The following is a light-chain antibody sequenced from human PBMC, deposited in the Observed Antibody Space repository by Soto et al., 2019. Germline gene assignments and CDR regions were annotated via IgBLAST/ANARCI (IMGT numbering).Light chain of an antibody. Sequence: IMLTQSPGTLSLSPGERVTLSCRASQRVYSSYLDWYQQRPGQAPRLLFYDASIRATGIPDRFSGSGSGTDFSLTISRLEPEDFAVYYCHQYASSPWTFGQGTMVDI. CDR3: HQYASSPWT. CDR2: DAS. CDR1: QRVYSSY. V-gene: IGKV3-20*01. J-gene: IGKJ1*01.